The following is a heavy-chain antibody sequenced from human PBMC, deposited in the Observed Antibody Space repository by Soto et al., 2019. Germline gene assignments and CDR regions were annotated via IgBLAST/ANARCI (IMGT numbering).Heavy chain of an antibody. J-gene: IGHJ4*02. V-gene: IGHV4-39*07. CDR1: GGSISSSRYY. D-gene: IGHD5-12*01. CDR2: IHYNGNT. CDR3: AREGNLGRWLQPLDF. Sequence: SETLSLTCTVSGGSISSSRYYWGRLRPPPGKGWEGIGNIHYNGNTKYNPSLKSRVSMSVDTSKNQFSLRLISVTAADTAKYFCAREGNLGRWLQPLDFWGQGTLVTVSS.